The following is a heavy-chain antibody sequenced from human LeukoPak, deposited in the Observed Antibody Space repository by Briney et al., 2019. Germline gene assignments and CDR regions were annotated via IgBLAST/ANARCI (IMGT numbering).Heavy chain of an antibody. V-gene: IGHV4-34*01. J-gene: IGHJ5*02. CDR1: GGSFSGYY. Sequence: PSETLSLTCAVYGGSFSGYYWSWIRQPPGKGLEWIGEINHSGSTNYNPSLKSRVTISVDTSKNQFSLKLSSVTAADTAVYYCARGSYSGSYFRRNNWFDPWGQGTLVTVSS. CDR2: INHSGST. CDR3: ARGSYSGSYFRRNNWFDP. D-gene: IGHD1-26*01.